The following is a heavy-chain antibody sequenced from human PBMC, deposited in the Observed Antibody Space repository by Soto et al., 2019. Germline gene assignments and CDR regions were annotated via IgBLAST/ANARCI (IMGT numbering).Heavy chain of an antibody. J-gene: IGHJ4*02. V-gene: IGHV4-59*01. CDR3: ARSSEAYFDY. CDR2: MYYTGST. D-gene: IGHD3-22*01. CDR1: GGSISSYY. Sequence: QVQLQESGPGLVKPSETLSLTCTVSGGSISSYYWSWIRQPPGKGLEWIGYMYYTGSTNQNPSLKSRVTISVDTSKNQFSLKLSSVTAADTAVYYCARSSEAYFDYWGQGTLVTVSS.